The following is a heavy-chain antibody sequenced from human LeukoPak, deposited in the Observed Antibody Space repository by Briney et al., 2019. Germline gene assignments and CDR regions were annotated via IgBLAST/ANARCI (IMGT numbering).Heavy chain of an antibody. V-gene: IGHV4-61*02. CDR2: ISSSGST. J-gene: IGHJ5*02. Sequence: KASETLSLTCTVSGDSISSGDYYWSWIRQPAGKGLEWIGRISSSGSTNYNPSLKSRVTISVDTSKNQFSLKLSSVTAADTAVYYCARQEIGLRSFDPWGQGTLVTVSS. CDR1: GDSISSGDYY. CDR3: ARQEIGLRSFDP. D-gene: IGHD3/OR15-3a*01.